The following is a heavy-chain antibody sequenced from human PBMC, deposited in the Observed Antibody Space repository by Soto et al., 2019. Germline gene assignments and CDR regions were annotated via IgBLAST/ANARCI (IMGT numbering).Heavy chain of an antibody. J-gene: IGHJ3*01. Sequence: GESLKISCKGSGYSFTTYCIGWVRQMPWKGLEWMGMIYPGDSDTRYSPSFQGQVTISADKSISTAYLQWSSLKASDTAMYYCPRPEQTATMRSFATWGPGTMVTV. CDR3: PRPEQTATMRSFAT. D-gene: IGHD2-2*01. V-gene: IGHV5-51*01. CDR2: IYPGDSDT. CDR1: GYSFTTYC.